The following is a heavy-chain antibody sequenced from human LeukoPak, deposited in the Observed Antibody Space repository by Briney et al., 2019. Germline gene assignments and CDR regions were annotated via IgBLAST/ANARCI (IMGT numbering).Heavy chain of an antibody. CDR3: ARRGRGYYMDV. V-gene: IGHV4-39*01. CDR1: GDSICSSSYY. CDR2: IYYSGST. J-gene: IGHJ6*03. Sequence: PSETLSLTCTVSGDSICSSSYYWGWIRQPPGKGLEWIGSIYYSGSTYYNPSLKSRVTISVDTSKNQFSLNLSFVTAADTAVYYCARRGRGYYMDVWGKGTTVTVSS. D-gene: IGHD3-10*01.